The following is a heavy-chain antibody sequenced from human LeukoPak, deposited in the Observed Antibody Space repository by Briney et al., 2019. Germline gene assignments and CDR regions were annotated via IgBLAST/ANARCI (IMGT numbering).Heavy chain of an antibody. J-gene: IGHJ4*02. CDR1: GYTFTGYY. Sequence: RASVKVSCKAFGYTFTGYYMHWVRQAPGQGLEWMGWINPNSGGTNYAQKFQGRVTMTRDTSISTAYMELSRLRSDDTAVYHCARGASSGYYSLYYYWGQGTLVTVSS. CDR2: INPNSGGT. V-gene: IGHV1-2*02. D-gene: IGHD3-22*01. CDR3: ARGASSGYYSLYYY.